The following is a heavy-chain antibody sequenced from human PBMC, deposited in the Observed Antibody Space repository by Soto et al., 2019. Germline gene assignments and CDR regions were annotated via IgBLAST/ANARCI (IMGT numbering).Heavy chain of an antibody. Sequence: PGGSLRLSCAASRFPFSTYGMHWVRQAPGKGLEWVAVISYDGSEKYYADSVKGRFTISRDNSKNTLYLQMNSLRAEDTAVYYCAKSNFGYPTGYWGQGTLVTVSS. J-gene: IGHJ4*02. CDR2: ISYDGSEK. CDR1: RFPFSTYG. D-gene: IGHD1-1*01. CDR3: AKSNFGYPTGY. V-gene: IGHV3-30*18.